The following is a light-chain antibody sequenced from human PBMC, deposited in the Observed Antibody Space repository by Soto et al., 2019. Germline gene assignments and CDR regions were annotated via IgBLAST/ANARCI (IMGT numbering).Light chain of an antibody. J-gene: IGKJ1*01. CDR1: QCVSSR. V-gene: IGKV3-15*01. CDR2: DTS. Sequence: DIVVTQSPGTLSASPGERVTLSCRASQCVSSRLAWYQQRPGQVPRLLIYDTSTRAPGIAARFSGSGSGTEFTLTISSLQSEDFAVYYCQEYIQWPPGMFGPGTTVDIK. CDR3: QEYIQWPPGM.